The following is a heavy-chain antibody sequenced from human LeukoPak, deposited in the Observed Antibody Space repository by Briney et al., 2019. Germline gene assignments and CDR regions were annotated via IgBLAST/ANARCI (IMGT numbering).Heavy chain of an antibody. D-gene: IGHD1-26*01. Sequence: PGGSLRLSCAASGFTFSSYAMSWVRQAPGKGLEWVSAISGSGGSTYYADSVKGRFTISRDNSKNTLYLQMNSLHSEDTAVYYCAKDLGLQVGASPFDYWGQGTLVTVSS. V-gene: IGHV3-23*01. J-gene: IGHJ4*02. CDR3: AKDLGLQVGASPFDY. CDR2: ISGSGGST. CDR1: GFTFSSYA.